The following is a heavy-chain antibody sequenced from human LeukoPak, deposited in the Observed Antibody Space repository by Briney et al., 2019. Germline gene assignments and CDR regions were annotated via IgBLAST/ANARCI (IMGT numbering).Heavy chain of an antibody. CDR2: ISAYNGNT. J-gene: IGHJ4*02. CDR1: GYIFINHG. D-gene: IGHD3-22*01. CDR3: ARMYYYDSSGYDSHEYYFDY. Sequence: GASVKVSCKASGYIFINHGIAWVRQAPGQGLEYMGWISAYNGNTDYAQKFQGRVTMTTDTSTSTAYMELRSLRSDDTAVYYCARMYYYDSSGYDSHEYYFDYWGQGTLVTVSS. V-gene: IGHV1-18*01.